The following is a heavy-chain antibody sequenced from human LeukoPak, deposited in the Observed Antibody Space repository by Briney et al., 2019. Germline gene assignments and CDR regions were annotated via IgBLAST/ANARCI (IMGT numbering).Heavy chain of an antibody. D-gene: IGHD2/OR15-2a*01. CDR2: ISSSSSYT. CDR1: GFTFSSYA. V-gene: IGHV3-21*05. Sequence: GGSLRLSCAASGFTFSSYAMSWVRQAPGKGLEWVSYISSSSSYTNYADSVKGRFTISRDNAKNSLYLQMNSLRAEDTAVYYCVGGSNTFDYWGQGTLVTVSS. J-gene: IGHJ4*02. CDR3: VGGSNTFDY.